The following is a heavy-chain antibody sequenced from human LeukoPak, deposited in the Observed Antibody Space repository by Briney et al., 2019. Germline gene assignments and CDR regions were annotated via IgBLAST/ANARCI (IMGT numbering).Heavy chain of an antibody. J-gene: IGHJ4*02. D-gene: IGHD6-13*01. CDR1: GFTFSTYG. CDR2: ISFDGNNK. CDR3: AKDGTHCSSWYPDY. Sequence: GGSLRLSCAASGFTFSTYGMHWVRQAPGKGLEGVAVISFDGNNKYYADSVKGRFTISRGNSKNTLYLQMNSLRAEDTAVYYCAKDGTHCSSWYPDYWGQGTLV. V-gene: IGHV3-30*18.